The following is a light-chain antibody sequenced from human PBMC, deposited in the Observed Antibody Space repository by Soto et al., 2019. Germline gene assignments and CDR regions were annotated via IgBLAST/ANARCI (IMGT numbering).Light chain of an antibody. Sequence: VMTQSTATLSVSPGGRATLSCGASENVYSYLAWYRQAPGQPPSLLIYDASNRAAGVPARFSGSGSGTDFTLTISSLQSEDFAVDYCQQYNNWPRTFGQVTKVDIK. CDR3: QQYNNWPRT. CDR2: DAS. J-gene: IGKJ1*01. V-gene: IGKV3D-15*01. CDR1: ENVYSY.